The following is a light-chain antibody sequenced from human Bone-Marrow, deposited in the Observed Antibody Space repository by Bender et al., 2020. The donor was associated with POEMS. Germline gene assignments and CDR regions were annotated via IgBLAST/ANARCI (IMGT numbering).Light chain of an antibody. Sequence: QSALTQPRSVSGSPGQSVTISCTGSSSDVGAYNYVSWYQHHPGKAPKLMIYDVTKRPSGVPDRFSGSKSGNTASLTISGLQSEDEADYYCSSYITGGNYVFGGGTRVTVL. CDR3: SSYITGGNYV. J-gene: IGLJ3*02. CDR2: DVT. V-gene: IGLV2-11*01. CDR1: SSDVGAYNY.